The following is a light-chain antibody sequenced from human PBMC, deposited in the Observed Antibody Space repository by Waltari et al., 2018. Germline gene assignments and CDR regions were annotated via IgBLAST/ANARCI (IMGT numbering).Light chain of an antibody. J-gene: IGKJ1*01. CDR2: GAS. CDR1: QSVSSN. V-gene: IGKV3-15*01. Sequence: DIVMTQSPATLSVSPGERATLSCRASQSVSSNLAWYKQKPGQPPRLLIYGASTRATGIPARFSGSGSGTEFTLTISRMQSDDFAVYYCHQYNIWPPWTFGQGTKVEIK. CDR3: HQYNIWPPWT.